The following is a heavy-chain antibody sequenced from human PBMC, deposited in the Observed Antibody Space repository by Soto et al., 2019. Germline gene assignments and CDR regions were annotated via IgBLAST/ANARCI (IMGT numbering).Heavy chain of an antibody. D-gene: IGHD2-15*01. CDR2: INPNSGGT. V-gene: IGHV1-2*04. CDR1: GYTFTGYY. CDR3: ARAVVVAAANYGMDV. Sequence: ASVEVSCKASGYTFTGYYMHCVRQAPGQGLEWMGWINPNSGGTNYAQKFQGWVTMTRDTSISTAYMELSRLRSDDTAVYYCARAVVVAAANYGMDVWGQGTTVTVSS. J-gene: IGHJ6*02.